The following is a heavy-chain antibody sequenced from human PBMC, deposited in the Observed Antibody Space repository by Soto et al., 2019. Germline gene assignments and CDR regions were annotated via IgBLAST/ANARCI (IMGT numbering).Heavy chain of an antibody. D-gene: IGHD1-26*01. J-gene: IGHJ4*02. V-gene: IGHV3-30-3*01. Sequence: QVQLVESGGGVVQPGRSLRLSCAASGFTFSSYAMHWVRQAPGKGLEWVAVISYDGSNKYYADSVKGRFTISRDNSKNTLYLQMNSLRAEDTSVYYCASSEGRERLDYWGQGTLVTVSS. CDR3: ASSEGRERLDY. CDR2: ISYDGSNK. CDR1: GFTFSSYA.